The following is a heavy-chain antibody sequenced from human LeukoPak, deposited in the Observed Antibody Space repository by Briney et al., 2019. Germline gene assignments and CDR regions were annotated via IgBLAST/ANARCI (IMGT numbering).Heavy chain of an antibody. J-gene: IGHJ6*03. CDR1: GGAISSYY. D-gene: IGHD6-13*01. CDR3: ARGLRYSSPYYYYCMDV. CDR2: ICYSGST. V-gene: IGHV4-59*01. Sequence: AETLSLTCTASGGAISSYYWSWIRQPPGKGLEWIGYICYSGSTNYTPSLKSRVTISVDTSKNPFSLKLSSVTAADTAVYSCARGLRYSSPYYYYCMDVWGNGTTVTVSS.